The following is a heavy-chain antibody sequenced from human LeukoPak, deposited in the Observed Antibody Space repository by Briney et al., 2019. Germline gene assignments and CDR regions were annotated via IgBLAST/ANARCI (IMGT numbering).Heavy chain of an antibody. CDR1: GYTFTSYG. V-gene: IGHV1-18*01. Sequence: GASVKVSCKASGYTFTSYGISWVRQAPGQGLEWMGWISAYNGNTNYAQKLQGRVTMTTDTSTSTAYMELRSLRSDDTAVYYCARHYGSGSYYPNWFDPWGQGTLVTVSS. J-gene: IGHJ5*02. D-gene: IGHD3-10*01. CDR3: ARHYGSGSYYPNWFDP. CDR2: ISAYNGNT.